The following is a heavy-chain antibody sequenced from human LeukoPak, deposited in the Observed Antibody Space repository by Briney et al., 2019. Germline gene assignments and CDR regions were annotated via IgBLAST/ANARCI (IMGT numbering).Heavy chain of an antibody. CDR2: IYYSGST. Sequence: PSETLSLTCTVSGGSISSGGYYWSWIRQHPGKGLEWIGYIYYSGSTYYNPSLKSRVTISVDTSKSQFSLKLSSVTAADTAVYYCARHIQYHSSSWYQPGSDAFDIWGKGTTVTVSS. CDR1: GGSISSGGYY. V-gene: IGHV4-31*03. CDR3: ARHIQYHSSSWYQPGSDAFDI. J-gene: IGHJ3*02. D-gene: IGHD6-13*01.